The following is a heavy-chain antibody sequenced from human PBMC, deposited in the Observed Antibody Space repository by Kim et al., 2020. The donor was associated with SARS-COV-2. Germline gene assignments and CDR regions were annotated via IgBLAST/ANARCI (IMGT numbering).Heavy chain of an antibody. V-gene: IGHV3-21*01. CDR1: GFTFSSYG. Sequence: GGSLRLSCAASGFTFSSYGMNWVRQAPGKGLEWVASISSSGSDRYYADSVKGRFTISRDNAKNTLYLQMNSLRAEDTAVYYCARVRSSGCDFFDYWGQGT. D-gene: IGHD6-19*01. CDR2: ISSSGSDR. CDR3: ARVRSSGCDFFDY. J-gene: IGHJ4*02.